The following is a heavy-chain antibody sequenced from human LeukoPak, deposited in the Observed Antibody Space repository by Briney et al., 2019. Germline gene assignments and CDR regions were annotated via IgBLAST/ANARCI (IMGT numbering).Heavy chain of an antibody. J-gene: IGHJ4*02. Sequence: SGPTLVNPTQTLTLTRTFSGFSLSTSGVGVGWIRQPPGKALEWLALIYWNDDKRYSPSLKSRLTITKDTSKNQVVLTMTNMDPVDTATYYCAHPPETYYDFWSGYQWVFHYWGQGTLVTVSS. CDR1: GFSLSTSGVG. CDR2: IYWNDDK. CDR3: AHPPETYYDFWSGYQWVFHY. V-gene: IGHV2-5*01. D-gene: IGHD3-3*01.